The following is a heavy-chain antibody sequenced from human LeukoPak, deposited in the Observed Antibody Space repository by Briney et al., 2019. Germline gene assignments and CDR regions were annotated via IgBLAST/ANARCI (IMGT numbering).Heavy chain of an antibody. J-gene: IGHJ5*02. CDR1: GGTFSSYA. V-gene: IGHV1-69*13. CDR3: ARESRKMTTVTYGSWFDP. CDR2: IIPIFGTA. Sequence: GASVKVSCKASGGTFSSYAISWVRQAPGQGLEWMGGIIPIFGTANYAQKFQGRVAITADESTSTAYIELSSLRSEDTAVYYCARESRKMTTVTYGSWFDPWGQGTLVTVSS. D-gene: IGHD4-11*01.